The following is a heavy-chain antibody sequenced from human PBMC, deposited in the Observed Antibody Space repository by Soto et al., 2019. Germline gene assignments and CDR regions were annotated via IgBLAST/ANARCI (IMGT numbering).Heavy chain of an antibody. Sequence: GGSLRLSCASSGFTFSDYYMSWSRQAPGKGLGGVSYISSSGSTIYNADSVKGRFTISRDNAKNSQYLQMNSLRAEDTAVYYCARYQSDYHLTDFWSGYYIDYYYYMDVWGKGATVTVSS. D-gene: IGHD3-3*01. CDR3: ARYQSDYHLTDFWSGYYIDYYYYMDV. J-gene: IGHJ6*03. CDR1: GFTFSDYY. CDR2: ISSSGSTI. V-gene: IGHV3-11*01.